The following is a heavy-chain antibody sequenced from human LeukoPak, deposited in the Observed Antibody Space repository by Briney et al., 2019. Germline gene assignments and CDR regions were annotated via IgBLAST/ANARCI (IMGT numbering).Heavy chain of an antibody. CDR2: ISSSGSTI. CDR1: GFTFSSYE. D-gene: IGHD2-15*01. J-gene: IGHJ3*02. CDR3: ARDCGGGSCYGPYDAFDI. Sequence: GGSLRLSCAASGFTFSSYEMNWVRQAPGKGLEWVSYISSSGSTIYYADSVKGRFTISRDNAKNSLYLQMNSLRAEDTAVYYCARDCGGGSCYGPYDAFDIWGQGTMVTVCS. V-gene: IGHV3-48*03.